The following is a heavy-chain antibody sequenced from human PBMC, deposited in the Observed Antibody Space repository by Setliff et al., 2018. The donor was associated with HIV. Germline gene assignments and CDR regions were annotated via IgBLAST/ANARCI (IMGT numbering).Heavy chain of an antibody. Sequence: SVKVSCKASGGTFSSFAFNWVRQAPGQGLEWMGDIIPTFGPVHYAQKFQGRVTITADDSTRTVYMELSSLRSGDTALYYCARDYVLRGTSLGYWGQGTLVTVS. D-gene: IGHD3-16*01. CDR3: ARDYVLRGTSLGY. CDR2: IIPTFGPV. CDR1: GGTFSSFA. J-gene: IGHJ4*02. V-gene: IGHV1-69*13.